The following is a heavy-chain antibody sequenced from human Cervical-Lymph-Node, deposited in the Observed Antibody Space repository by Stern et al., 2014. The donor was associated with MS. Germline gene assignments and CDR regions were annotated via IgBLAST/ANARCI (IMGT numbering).Heavy chain of an antibody. CDR1: GYTFTSYW. CDR3: ARQRYFDY. Sequence: EDQLVESGPEVKRPGESLKISCQASGYTFTSYWNGWVRQMPGKGLEWIAIIFPGGSDIRYSPSFQGQVTISADKSSSTAYLQWNNLKASDTAIYYCARQRYFDYWGQGTLVTVSS. CDR2: IFPGGSDI. V-gene: IGHV5-51*01. J-gene: IGHJ4*02.